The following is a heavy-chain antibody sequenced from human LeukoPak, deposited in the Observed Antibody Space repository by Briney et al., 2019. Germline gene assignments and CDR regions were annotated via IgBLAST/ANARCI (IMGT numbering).Heavy chain of an antibody. CDR1: GYTFTSYG. CDR3: ARPGYCSGGSCYDYYYYGMDV. Sequence: ASVKVSCKASGYTFTSYGISWVRQAPGQGLEWMGWISAYNGNTNYAQKLQGRVTMTTDTSTSTAYMELRSLRSDDTAVYYCARPGYCSGGSCYDYYYYGMDVWGQGTTVTVSS. V-gene: IGHV1-18*01. J-gene: IGHJ6*02. CDR2: ISAYNGNT. D-gene: IGHD2-15*01.